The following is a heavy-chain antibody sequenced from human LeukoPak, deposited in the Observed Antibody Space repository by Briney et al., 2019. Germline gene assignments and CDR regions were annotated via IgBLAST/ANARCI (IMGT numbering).Heavy chain of an antibody. CDR1: GFTFNSYA. V-gene: IGHV3-64*01. J-gene: IGHJ6*03. CDR2: ISSNGGST. CDR3: AREKEQLVGLFWFYYMDV. Sequence: GGSLRLSCAASGFTFNSYAMHWVRQAPGKGLEYVSAISSNGGSTYYANSVKGRFTISRDNSKNTLYLQMCSLRAEDMAVYYCAREKEQLVGLFWFYYMDVWGKGTTVTVSS. D-gene: IGHD6-6*01.